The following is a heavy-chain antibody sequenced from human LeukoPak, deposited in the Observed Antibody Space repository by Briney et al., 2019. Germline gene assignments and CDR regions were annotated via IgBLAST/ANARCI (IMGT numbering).Heavy chain of an antibody. D-gene: IGHD3-3*01. J-gene: IGHJ4*02. CDR1: GFTFSSYA. Sequence: GGSLRLSCAASGFTFSSYAMHWVRQAPGKGLEWVAVISYDGSNKYYADSVKGRFTISRDNSKNTLYLQMNSLRAEDTAVYYCYRAPRITIFGVAHRPFDYWGQGTLVTVSS. CDR3: YRAPRITIFGVAHRPFDY. CDR2: ISYDGSNK. V-gene: IGHV3-30-3*01.